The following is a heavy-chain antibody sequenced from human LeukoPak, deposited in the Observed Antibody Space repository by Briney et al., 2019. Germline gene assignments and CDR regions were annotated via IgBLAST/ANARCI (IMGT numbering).Heavy chain of an antibody. J-gene: IGHJ5*02. CDR1: GGFISTYY. D-gene: IGHD1-7*01. V-gene: IGHV4-4*07. CDR2: IYSSGST. CDR3: ARGITGTTGWFDP. Sequence: SETLSLTCSVSGGFISTYYWSWIRQPAGKGLEWIGRIYSSGSTNYNPSLKSRVTMSVDTSKNQFSLKVDSVTAADTAVYYCARGITGTTGWFDPWGQGALVTVSS.